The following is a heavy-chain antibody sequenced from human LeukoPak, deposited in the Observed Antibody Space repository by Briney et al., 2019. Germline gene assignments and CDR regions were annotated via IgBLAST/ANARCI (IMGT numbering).Heavy chain of an antibody. CDR3: ARVPGATAGGSIFDY. J-gene: IGHJ4*02. CDR2: ISSSSISTI. D-gene: IGHD5-12*01. CDR1: GFTFTTYS. Sequence: GGSLRLSCAASGFTFTTYSMNWVRQAPGKGLEWVSYISSSSISTIYYADSVKGRFTISRDNAKNSLYLQMNSLRAEDTAVYYCARVPGATAGGSIFDYWGQGTLVTVSS. V-gene: IGHV3-48*01.